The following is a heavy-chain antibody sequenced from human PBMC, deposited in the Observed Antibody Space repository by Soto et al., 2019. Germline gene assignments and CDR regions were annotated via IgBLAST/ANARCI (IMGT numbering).Heavy chain of an antibody. J-gene: IGHJ5*02. V-gene: IGHV1-2*04. CDR3: AREMLSWSGWFDP. CDR2: INPNSGGT. CDR1: GYTFTGYY. Sequence: ASVKVSCKASGYTFTGYYMHWVRQAPGQGLEWMGWINPNSGGTNYAQKFQGWVTMTRDTSISTAYMELSRLRSDDTAVYYCAREMLSWSGWFDPWGQGTLVTVSS. D-gene: IGHD2-8*01.